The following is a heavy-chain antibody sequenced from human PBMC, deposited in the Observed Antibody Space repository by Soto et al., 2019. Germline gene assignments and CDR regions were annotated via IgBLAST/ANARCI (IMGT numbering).Heavy chain of an antibody. CDR1: GGTFSSYT. Sequence: QVQLVQSGAEVKKPGSSVKVSCKASGGTFSSYTISWVRQAPGQGLEWMGRIIPILGIANYAQKFQGRVTITADKTTSTANMELSSLRFEDTAVYYWGGGEGGSGSYLGFWFDPWGQGTLVTVSS. J-gene: IGHJ5*02. V-gene: IGHV1-69*02. CDR2: IIPILGIA. D-gene: IGHD3-10*01. CDR3: GGGEGGSGSYLGFWFDP.